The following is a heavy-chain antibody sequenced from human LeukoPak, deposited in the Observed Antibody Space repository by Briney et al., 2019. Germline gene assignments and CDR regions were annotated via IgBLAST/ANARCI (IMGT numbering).Heavy chain of an antibody. CDR3: ARDKTDYGMDV. J-gene: IGHJ6*02. CDR1: GGSISSGGYS. Sequence: PSETLSLTCAVSGGSISSGGYSWSWIRQPPGKGLEWIGYIYHSGSTYYNPSLKSRVTISVDRSKNQFSLKLSSVTAADTAVYYCARDKTDYGMDVWGQGTTVTVSS. V-gene: IGHV4-30-2*01. D-gene: IGHD2-21*02. CDR2: IYHSGST.